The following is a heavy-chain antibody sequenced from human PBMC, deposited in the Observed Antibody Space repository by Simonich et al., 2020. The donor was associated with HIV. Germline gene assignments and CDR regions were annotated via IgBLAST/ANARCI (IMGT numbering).Heavy chain of an antibody. CDR1: GGSSSGYY. J-gene: IGHJ1*01. CDR2: TNHSGST. V-gene: IGHV4-34*01. Sequence: QVQLQQWGAGLLKPSETLSLTCAVYGGSSSGYYWSWIRQPPGKGLEWIGETNHSGSTNYNPSLKSRVTISVDTSKNQVSRKLSSVTAADTAVYYCARLTAGGLGEYFQHWGQGTLVTVSS. CDR3: ARLTAGGLGEYFQH. D-gene: IGHD6-13*01.